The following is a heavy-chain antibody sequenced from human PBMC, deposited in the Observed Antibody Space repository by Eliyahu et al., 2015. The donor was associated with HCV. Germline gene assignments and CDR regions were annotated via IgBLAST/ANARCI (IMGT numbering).Heavy chain of an antibody. CDR3: ARASRGLGAGGNAYDL. Sequence: QVELVQSGAEVKKPGASVKVSCKISXYAFSAYYLHWVRXVPGQGLEYMGWINPSSANTVLSEKFQDRVTLTGDTSTSTAYMELTRLTSGDTAVYFCARASRGLGAGGNAYDLWGQGTMVTISS. D-gene: IGHD1-26*01. V-gene: IGHV1-2*02. J-gene: IGHJ3*01. CDR1: XYAFSAYY. CDR2: INPSSANT.